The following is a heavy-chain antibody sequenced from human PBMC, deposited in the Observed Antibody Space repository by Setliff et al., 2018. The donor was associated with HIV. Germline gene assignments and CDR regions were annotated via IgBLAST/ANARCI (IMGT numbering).Heavy chain of an antibody. V-gene: IGHV1-2*06. CDR1: GYTFTSYS. J-gene: IGHJ3*01. CDR3: ARDEANYDFWSGGDPLGDAFDV. CDR2: INSSSGGT. Sequence: GASVKVSCKASGYTFTSYSINWVRQAPGQGLEWMGRINSSSGGTNYALKFQGRVTMTRDTSISTAYMELRRLRSDDTAVYYCARDEANYDFWSGGDPLGDAFDVWGQGTMVTVSS. D-gene: IGHD3-3*01.